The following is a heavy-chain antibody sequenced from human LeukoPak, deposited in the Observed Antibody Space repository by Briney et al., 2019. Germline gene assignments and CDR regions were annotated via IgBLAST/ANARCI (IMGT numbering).Heavy chain of an antibody. CDR3: ARVTSGGYLGS. CDR1: GGSISSGSYY. D-gene: IGHD3-22*01. V-gene: IGHV4-61*02. Sequence: SETLSLTCTVSGGSISSGSYYWSWIRQPAGKGLEWIGRIYTSGSTNYNPSLKSRVSISVDTSKNQFSLKLNSVTAADTAVYYCARVTSGGYLGSWGQGTLVTVSS. J-gene: IGHJ4*02. CDR2: IYTSGST.